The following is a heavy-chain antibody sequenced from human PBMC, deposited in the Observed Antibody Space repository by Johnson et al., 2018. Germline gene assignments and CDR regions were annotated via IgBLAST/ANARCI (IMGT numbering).Heavy chain of an antibody. Sequence: EVQLVESGGGLVQPGGSLTLSCAASGFTFSSYCMSWVRQAPGKGLEWVANIKQDGSEKYYVDSVKGRFTISRDNAKNSLYLQMNSLRAEDTAVYYCARAPYEMTIVVPEDFPHWGQGTLVTVSS. V-gene: IGHV3-7*01. CDR3: ARAPYEMTIVVPEDFPH. CDR1: GFTFSSYC. CDR2: IKQDGSEK. D-gene: IGHD3-22*01. J-gene: IGHJ1*01.